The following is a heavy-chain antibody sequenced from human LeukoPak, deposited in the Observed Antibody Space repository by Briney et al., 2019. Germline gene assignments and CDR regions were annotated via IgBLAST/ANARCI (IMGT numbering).Heavy chain of an antibody. CDR2: IYSSGSSGIT. D-gene: IGHD3-10*01. Sequence: SETLSLTCTVSGGSLSGSYWSWIRQPPGKQLEWIGYIYSSGSSGITTYNPSLQSRVIISQDTSNNDFSLKLTSVTAADAAVYYCARLAARRGYYYSGMDVWGQGTTVTVSS. V-gene: IGHV4-59*01. CDR3: ARLAARRGYYYSGMDV. J-gene: IGHJ6*02. CDR1: GGSLSGSY.